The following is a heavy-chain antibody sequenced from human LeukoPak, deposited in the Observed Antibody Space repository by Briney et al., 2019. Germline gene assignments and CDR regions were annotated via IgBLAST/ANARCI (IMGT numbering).Heavy chain of an antibody. CDR1: GFTVISTY. D-gene: IGHD1-26*01. J-gene: IGHJ3*02. V-gene: IGHV3-53*05. Sequence: GGSLRLSCATSGFTVISTYMTWVRQAPGRGLECVSVIYSGGSTHYADSVKGRFTISRDNSKNTLYLQMNSLRAEDTAVYYCAKDLYRIVGVTRDTFDIWGNRIIVTVFS. CDR3: AKDLYRIVGVTRDTFDI. CDR2: IYSGGST.